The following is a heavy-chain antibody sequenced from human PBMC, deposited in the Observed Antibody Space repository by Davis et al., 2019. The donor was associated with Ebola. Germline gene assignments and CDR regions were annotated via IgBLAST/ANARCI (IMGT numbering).Heavy chain of an antibody. CDR2: IYYSGCT. D-gene: IGHD6-13*01. J-gene: IGHJ4*02. Sequence: SETLSLTCTVSGGSISSYYWSWIRQPPGKGLEWIGYIYYSGCTNYNPSLKSRVTISVDTSKNQFSLKLSSVTAADTAVYYCAGSIAAAGTVYWGQGTLVTVSS. V-gene: IGHV4-59*01. CDR1: GGSISSYY. CDR3: AGSIAAAGTVY.